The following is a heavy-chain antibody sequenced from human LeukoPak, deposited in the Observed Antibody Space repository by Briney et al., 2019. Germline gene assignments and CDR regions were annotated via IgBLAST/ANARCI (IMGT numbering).Heavy chain of an antibody. CDR3: ARGSTRQWRDAFDI. Sequence: ASETLSLTCTVSGGSISSSRYYWGWIRQPPGKGLEWIGSIYYSGTTYYNPSLKSRVTISVDTSKNQFSLKLSSVTAADTAVYYCARGSTRQWRDAFDIWGQGTMVTVSS. J-gene: IGHJ3*02. D-gene: IGHD6-19*01. CDR2: IYYSGTT. CDR1: GGSISSSRYY. V-gene: IGHV4-39*07.